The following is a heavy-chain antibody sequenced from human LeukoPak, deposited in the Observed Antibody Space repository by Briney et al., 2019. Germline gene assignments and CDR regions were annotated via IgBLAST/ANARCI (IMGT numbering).Heavy chain of an antibody. CDR2: IYYSGST. J-gene: IGHJ1*01. D-gene: IGHD3-10*01. V-gene: IGHV4-39*01. CDR3: ASFPYYYGSGSYYKH. CDR1: GGSISSSSYY. Sequence: SETLSLTCTVSGGSISSSSYYWGWIRQPPGKGLGWMGSIYYSGSTYYNPSLKSRVTISVDTSKNQFSLKLSSVTAADTAVYYCASFPYYYGSGSYYKHWGQGTLVTVSS.